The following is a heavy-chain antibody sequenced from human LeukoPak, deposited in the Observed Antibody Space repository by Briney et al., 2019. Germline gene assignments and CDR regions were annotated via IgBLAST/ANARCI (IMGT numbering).Heavy chain of an antibody. CDR3: ARVKCSGGSCYSLTTNWFDP. J-gene: IGHJ5*02. Sequence: SETLSLTCAVYGGSFSGYYWSWIRQPPGKGLEWIGEINHSGSTNYNPSLKSRVTISVDTSKNQFSLKLSPVTAADTAVYYCARVKCSGGSCYSLTTNWFDPWGQGTLVTVSS. D-gene: IGHD2-15*01. CDR1: GGSFSGYY. V-gene: IGHV4-34*01. CDR2: INHSGST.